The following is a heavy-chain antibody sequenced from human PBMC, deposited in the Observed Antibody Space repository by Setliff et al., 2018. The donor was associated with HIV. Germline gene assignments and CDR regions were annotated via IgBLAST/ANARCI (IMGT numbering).Heavy chain of an antibody. Sequence: ASVKVSCKASGYTFTGYYMHWVRQAPGQGLEWMGWINPNSGGTNYAQKFQGRVTMTRDTSISTAYMELSRLRSDDTAMYYCVRGVQSPPHYSYYYMDVWGEGTMVTVSS. CDR1: GYTFTGYY. CDR2: INPNSGGT. CDR3: VRGVQSPPHYSYYYMDV. D-gene: IGHD3-3*01. J-gene: IGHJ6*03. V-gene: IGHV1-2*02.